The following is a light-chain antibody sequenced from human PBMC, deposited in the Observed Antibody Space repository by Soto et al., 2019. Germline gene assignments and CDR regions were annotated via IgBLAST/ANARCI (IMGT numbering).Light chain of an antibody. V-gene: IGLV2-14*01. J-gene: IGLJ2*01. CDR3: SSYTSSSTLA. CDR2: DVS. CDR1: SSDVGGYNY. Sequence: QSVLTQPASVSGSPGQSITISCTGTSSDVGGYNYVSWYQQHPGKAPKLMIYDVSNRPSGVSNRFSGSKSGNTASLTISGLQADDEADYYCSSYTSSSTLAIAGGTK.